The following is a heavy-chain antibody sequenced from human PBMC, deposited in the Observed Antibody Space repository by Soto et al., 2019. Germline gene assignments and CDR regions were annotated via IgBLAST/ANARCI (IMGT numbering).Heavy chain of an antibody. CDR3: ARRGDIVATSDAFDI. Sequence: SETLSLTCTVSGGSISSSSYYWGWIRQPPGKGLEWIGSIYYSGSTYYNPSLKSRVTISVDTSKNQFSLKLSSVTAADTAVYYCARRGDIVATSDAFDIWGQGTMVTVSS. CDR2: IYYSGST. CDR1: GGSISSSSYY. V-gene: IGHV4-39*01. J-gene: IGHJ3*02. D-gene: IGHD5-12*01.